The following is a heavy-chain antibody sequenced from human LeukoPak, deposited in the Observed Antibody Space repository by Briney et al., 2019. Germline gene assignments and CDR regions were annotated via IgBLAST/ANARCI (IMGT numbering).Heavy chain of an antibody. D-gene: IGHD4/OR15-4a*01. J-gene: IGHJ4*02. CDR2: IHASGNT. V-gene: IGHV4-4*07. CDR3: ARDYGGNYHFDY. CDR1: GASVSTYY. Sequence: LETLSLTCTVSGASVSTYYWGWIRQPAGKGLEWIGRIHASGNTNYNPSLKSRVTISRDTSKNQFSLRLTSVTAADTAVYYCARDYGGNYHFDYWGQGTLVTVSS.